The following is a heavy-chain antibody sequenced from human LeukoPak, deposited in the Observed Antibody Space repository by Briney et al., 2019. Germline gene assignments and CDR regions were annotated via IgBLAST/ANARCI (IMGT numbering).Heavy chain of an antibody. D-gene: IGHD2-15*01. CDR3: ARGRRIVVVLGATRTHRDYYMDV. V-gene: IGHV4-39*07. Sequence: PSETLSLTCTVSGGSISTSNYYWSWIRQSPGKGLEWIGETYHSGSTNYNSPLKSRVTISLDTSKNQFSLKLSSVTAADTAVYYCARGRRIVVVLGATRTHRDYYMDVWGKGTTVTVSS. J-gene: IGHJ6*03. CDR2: TYHSGST. CDR1: GGSISTSNYY.